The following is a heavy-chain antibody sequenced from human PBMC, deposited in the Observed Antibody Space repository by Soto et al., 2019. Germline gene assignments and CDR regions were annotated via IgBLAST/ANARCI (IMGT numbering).Heavy chain of an antibody. Sequence: EVQLVESGGGLVQPGRSLRLSGAASGFTFDDYAMHWVRQAPGKGLEWVSGISWNSGSIGYADSVKGRFTISRDNAKNSLYLQMNSLRAEDTALYYCAKDRYSTYAAFDIWGQGTMVTVSS. CDR3: AKDRYSTYAAFDI. CDR2: ISWNSGSI. J-gene: IGHJ3*02. V-gene: IGHV3-9*01. CDR1: GFTFDDYA. D-gene: IGHD4-4*01.